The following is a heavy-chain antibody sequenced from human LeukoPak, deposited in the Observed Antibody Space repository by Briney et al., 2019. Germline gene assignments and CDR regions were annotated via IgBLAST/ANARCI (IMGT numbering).Heavy chain of an antibody. D-gene: IGHD3-10*01. V-gene: IGHV4-39*01. Sequence: SETLSLTCTVAGGSISSSSYYWGWIRQPPGRGLEWIGSIYYSGSTYYNPSLKSRVTISVDTSKNQLSLKLSSVTAADTAVYYCARHFLWFGELRRILNWFDPWGQGSRVTVSS. CDR1: GGSISSSSYY. CDR2: IYYSGST. J-gene: IGHJ5*02. CDR3: ARHFLWFGELRRILNWFDP.